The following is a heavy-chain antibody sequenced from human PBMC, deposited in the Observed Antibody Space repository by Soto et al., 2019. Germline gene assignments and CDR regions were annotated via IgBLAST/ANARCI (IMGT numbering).Heavy chain of an antibody. J-gene: IGHJ4*02. CDR2: FDPEDGET. CDR3: ATVDGSWYFDY. D-gene: IGHD1-26*01. Sequence: GASVKVCWEVSGDTLADLSMHWVRQAPGKGLEWMGGFDPEDGETIYAQKFQGRVTMTEDTSTDTAYMELSSLRSEDTAVYYCATVDGSWYFDYWGQGTLVTVSS. V-gene: IGHV1-24*01. CDR1: GDTLADLS.